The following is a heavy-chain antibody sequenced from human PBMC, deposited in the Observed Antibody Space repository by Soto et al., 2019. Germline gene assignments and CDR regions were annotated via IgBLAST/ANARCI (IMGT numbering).Heavy chain of an antibody. V-gene: IGHV4-31*03. CDR1: GGSISSGGYY. D-gene: IGHD3-10*01. J-gene: IGHJ4*02. Sequence: SETLSLTCTVSGGSISSGGYYWSWIRQHPGKGLEWIGYIYYSGSTYYNPSLKSRVTISVDTSKNQFSLKLSSVTAADTAVYYCAGLWFGEQINWGQGTLVTVSS. CDR3: AGLWFGEQIN. CDR2: IYYSGST.